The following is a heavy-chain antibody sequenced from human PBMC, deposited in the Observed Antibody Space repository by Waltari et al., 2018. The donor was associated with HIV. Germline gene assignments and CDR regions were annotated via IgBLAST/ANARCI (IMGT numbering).Heavy chain of an antibody. J-gene: IGHJ6*02. Sequence: QVQLLQSGAEVKKPGASVKVSCKASGYTFTAYYMPWVRKAPGQGLEWMVWINPKSGGTNYAQKFQGRVTMTRDTSISTAYMELSRLRSDDTAVYYCARDRHSNSRILGYYYGMDVWGQGTTVTVSS. D-gene: IGHD6-6*01. V-gene: IGHV1-2*02. CDR1: GYTFTAYY. CDR3: ARDRHSNSRILGYYYGMDV. CDR2: INPKSGGT.